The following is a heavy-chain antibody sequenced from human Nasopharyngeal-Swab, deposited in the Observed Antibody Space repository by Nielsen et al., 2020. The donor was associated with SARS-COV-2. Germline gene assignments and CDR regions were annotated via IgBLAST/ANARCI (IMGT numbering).Heavy chain of an antibody. CDR1: GDSVSSSSAA. D-gene: IGHD4-17*01. CDR3: ARARGAYGDYYYYYYTDV. CDR2: TYYRSKWYN. V-gene: IGHV6-1*01. J-gene: IGHJ6*03. Sequence: TLSLTCAISGDSVSSSSAAWNWIRQSPSRGLEWLGRTYYRSKWYNDYAVSVKSRITINPDTSKNQFSLHLNSVTPEDTAVYYCARARGAYGDYYYYYYTDVWGKGTTVTVSS.